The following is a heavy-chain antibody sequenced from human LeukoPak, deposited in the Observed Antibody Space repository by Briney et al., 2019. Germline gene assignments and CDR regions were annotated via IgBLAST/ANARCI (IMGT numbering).Heavy chain of an antibody. CDR3: AREIGGILVFDY. D-gene: IGHD5-18*01. Sequence: ASVKVSCKASGYKFTGYYMHWVRQAPGQGLEWMGWINPNSGDSHHAQKFQGRVTMTRDTSISTAYMVLSRLRSDDTAVYYCAREIGGILVFDYWGQGTLVTVSS. V-gene: IGHV1-2*02. J-gene: IGHJ4*02. CDR1: GYKFTGYY. CDR2: INPNSGDS.